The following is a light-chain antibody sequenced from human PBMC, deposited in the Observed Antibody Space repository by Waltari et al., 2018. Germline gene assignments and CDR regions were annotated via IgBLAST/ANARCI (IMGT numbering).Light chain of an antibody. CDR2: GNN. Sequence: QSILTQPPSVSGAPGQRVTLSCTGSSPNIGAGHDVHWYQEFPGTGPKLLIYGNNNRPSGVPDRFSGSKSGTSASLTITGLQAEDEADYYCQSFDTSLSHGVVFGGGTKVTVL. CDR3: QSFDTSLSHGVV. V-gene: IGLV1-40*02. J-gene: IGLJ3*02. CDR1: SPNIGAGHD.